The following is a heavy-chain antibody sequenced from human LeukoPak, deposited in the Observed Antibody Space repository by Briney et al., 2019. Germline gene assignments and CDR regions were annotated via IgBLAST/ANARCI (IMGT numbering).Heavy chain of an antibody. CDR1: GYSFTYYY. J-gene: IGHJ4*02. CDR3: ARHLGGVRTSGFYNY. D-gene: IGHD3-22*01. V-gene: IGHV5-51*01. Sequence: GESLKISCKASGYSFTYYYIGWVRQMPGKGLEWMGIIYPGDSDTKYSPSFQGQVTISADKSINTAYLEWSSLRASDTAMYYCARHLGGVRTSGFYNYWGQGTLVTVSS. CDR2: IYPGDSDT.